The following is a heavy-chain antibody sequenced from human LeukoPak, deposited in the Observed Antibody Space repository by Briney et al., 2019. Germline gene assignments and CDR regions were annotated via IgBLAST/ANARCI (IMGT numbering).Heavy chain of an antibody. CDR1: GFTFSNYW. J-gene: IGHJ4*02. CDR2: SNSDGRST. D-gene: IGHD6-19*01. Sequence: GGSLRLSCAASGFTFSNYWMHWVRQAPGKGLVWVSRSNSDGRSTSYADSVKGRFTMSRDNAKNTLYLQMNSLRAEDTAVYYCATKQWLAPPPDSWGQGTPVTVSS. V-gene: IGHV3-74*01. CDR3: ATKQWLAPPPDS.